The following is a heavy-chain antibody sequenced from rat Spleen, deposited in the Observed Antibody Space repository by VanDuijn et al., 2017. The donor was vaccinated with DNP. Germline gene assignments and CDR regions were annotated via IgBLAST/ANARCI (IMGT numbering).Heavy chain of an antibody. V-gene: IGHV5S13*01. CDR3: ARHSTVAARDWFAF. J-gene: IGHJ3*01. D-gene: IGHD1-2*01. CDR2: ISTGGGDS. Sequence: EVQLVESGGGLVQPGGSLKLSCAASGFTFSNNGLAWVRRAPSKGLEWVASISTGGGDSYYRDSVKGRFTISRDNVKYTLYLQMDSLRSEETATYYCARHSTVAARDWFAFWGQGTLVTVSS. CDR1: GFTFSNNG.